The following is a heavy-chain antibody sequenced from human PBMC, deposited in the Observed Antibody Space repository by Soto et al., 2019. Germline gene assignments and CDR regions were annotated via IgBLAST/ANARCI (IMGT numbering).Heavy chain of an antibody. CDR2: ISSSSSYI. CDR3: ARDGTGPHQYGMDV. Sequence: GGSLRLSCAASGFTFSSYSMNWVRQAPGKGLEWVSSISSSSSYIYYADSVKGRFTISRDNAKNSLYLQMNSLRAEDTAVYYCARDGTGPHQYGMDVWGQGTTVTVSS. D-gene: IGHD1-1*01. CDR1: GFTFSSYS. V-gene: IGHV3-21*01. J-gene: IGHJ6*02.